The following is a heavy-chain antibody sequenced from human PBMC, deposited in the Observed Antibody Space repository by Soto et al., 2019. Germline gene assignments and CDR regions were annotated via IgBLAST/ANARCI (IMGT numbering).Heavy chain of an antibody. CDR1: GGSISGHY. Sequence: SETLSLTCTVSGGSISGHYWIWIRQSPTKGLEWIGHIFYSGNTNYNPSLKSRVTLSADTSKNQFSLRLSSVTAEVTAVYYCARDHLILPAHDFFYGSDVWGRGATVTVSS. CDR3: ARDHLILPAHDFFYGSDV. J-gene: IGHJ6*02. V-gene: IGHV4-59*11. D-gene: IGHD2-21*02. CDR2: IFYSGNT.